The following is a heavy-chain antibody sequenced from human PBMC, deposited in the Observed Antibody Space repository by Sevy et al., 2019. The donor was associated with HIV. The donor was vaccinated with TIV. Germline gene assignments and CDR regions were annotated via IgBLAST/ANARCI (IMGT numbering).Heavy chain of an antibody. Sequence: SETLSLTCAIHAGSFSGYYWNWIRQLPGKGLEWIGEINESGITYYNPSLKSRVTISVDTSKKQFSPKLNSVTAADTAVYFCARSPPVVVVPGAPSWFDPWGQGTLVTVSS. J-gene: IGHJ5*02. D-gene: IGHD2-2*01. CDR3: ARSPPVVVVPGAPSWFDP. V-gene: IGHV4-34*01. CDR2: INESGIT. CDR1: AGSFSGYY.